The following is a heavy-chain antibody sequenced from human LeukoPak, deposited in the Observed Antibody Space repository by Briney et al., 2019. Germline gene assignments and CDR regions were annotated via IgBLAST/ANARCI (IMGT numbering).Heavy chain of an antibody. J-gene: IGHJ6*03. D-gene: IGHD2-15*01. CDR3: ARGYCSGGSCYSYYYYSYMDV. V-gene: IGHV4-38-2*02. CDR2: IRHDGHT. CDR1: GYFSTAYY. Sequence: SETLSLTCTVSGYFSTAYYWGWIRQPPGKGLEWIASIRHDGHTYYNPSLKSQVSISVDMSRNQFSLKLNSLTAADTAVYYCARGYCSGGSCYSYYYYSYMDVWGKGTTVTVSS.